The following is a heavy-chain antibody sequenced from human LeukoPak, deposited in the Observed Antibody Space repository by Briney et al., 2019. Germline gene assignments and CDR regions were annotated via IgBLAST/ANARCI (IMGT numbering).Heavy chain of an antibody. V-gene: IGHV3-48*01. J-gene: IGHJ6*03. CDR1: GFTFSSYS. CDR2: ISSSSTTI. D-gene: IGHD3-10*01. CDR3: ASPLHPSGNYYYYMDV. Sequence: PGGSLRLSCAASGFTFSSYSMNWVRQAPGKGLEWVSYISSSSTTIYYADSVKGRFTISRDNAKNSLYLQMNSLRAEDTAVYYCASPLHPSGNYYYYMDVWGKGTTVTVSS.